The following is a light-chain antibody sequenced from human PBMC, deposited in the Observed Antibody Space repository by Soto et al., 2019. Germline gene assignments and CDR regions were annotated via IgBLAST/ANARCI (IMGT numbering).Light chain of an antibody. J-gene: IGKJ4*01. CDR3: QQYDFWPLT. CDR1: QSVYRN. V-gene: IGKV3-15*01. Sequence: EVVMTQSRYTLSVSPGGRAILSCRATQSVYRNLAWYQQKRGPAPRLLMYDVSTRASDTPDRFSGSGFGTELTLTISSLQSEDFADYYCQQYDFWPLTFGGGTKVEIK. CDR2: DVS.